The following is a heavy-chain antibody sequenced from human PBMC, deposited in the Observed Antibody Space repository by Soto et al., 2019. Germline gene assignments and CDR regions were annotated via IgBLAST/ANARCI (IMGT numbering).Heavy chain of an antibody. J-gene: IGHJ4*02. Sequence: GSLRLSCVASGFTFRNYAINWVRQAPGKGLEWVSGISGSGVDTYYPDSLKGRFTISRDNSKNTVYLQMNSLRAEDTALYYCAKGADSYGFKRFDYWGPGTLVTVSS. V-gene: IGHV3-23*01. CDR2: ISGSGVDT. CDR3: AKGADSYGFKRFDY. D-gene: IGHD5-18*01. CDR1: GFTFRNYA.